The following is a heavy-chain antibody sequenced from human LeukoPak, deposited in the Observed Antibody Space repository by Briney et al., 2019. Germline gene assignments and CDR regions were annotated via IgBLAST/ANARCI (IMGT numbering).Heavy chain of an antibody. J-gene: IGHJ4*02. Sequence: ASVKVSCKASGYTFATYGISWFRQAPGQGLEWMGWISGYNGNTNHAQKFQGRVTMTTDTSTSTAYMELRNLRSDDTAVYYCARLYCSGANCYPIYGDPFDYWGQGTLVTVPS. V-gene: IGHV1-18*01. CDR3: ARLYCSGANCYPIYGDPFDY. CDR2: ISGYNGNT. D-gene: IGHD2-15*01. CDR1: GYTFATYG.